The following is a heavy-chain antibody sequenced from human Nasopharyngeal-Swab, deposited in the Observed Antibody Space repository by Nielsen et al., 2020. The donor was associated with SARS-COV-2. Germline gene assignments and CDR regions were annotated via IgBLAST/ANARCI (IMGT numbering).Heavy chain of an antibody. CDR2: IDWDGDK. D-gene: IGHD4-17*01. CDR3: AREDDYGDYKDAFDI. Sequence: SGPTLVKPTQTLTLTCTFSGFSLRTSGMCVTWIRQPPGKALEWLARIDWDGDKYYSTSLKTSLTISKDTSKNQVVLTMTNMDPVDTATYYCAREDDYGDYKDAFDIWGQGTMVTVSS. J-gene: IGHJ3*02. CDR1: GFSLRTSGMC. V-gene: IGHV2-70*11.